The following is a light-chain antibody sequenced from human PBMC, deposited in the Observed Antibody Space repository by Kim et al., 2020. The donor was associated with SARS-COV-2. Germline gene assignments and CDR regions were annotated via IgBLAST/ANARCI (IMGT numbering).Light chain of an antibody. J-gene: IGKJ2*01. CDR1: QSISSY. CDR3: QQSYSTPGYT. Sequence: DIQMTQSPSSLSASVGVRVTITCRASQSISSYLNWYQQKPGKAPKLLIYAASSLQSGVPSRFSGSGSGTDFTLTISSLQPEDFATYYCQQSYSTPGYTFGQGTKLEI. V-gene: IGKV1-39*01. CDR2: AAS.